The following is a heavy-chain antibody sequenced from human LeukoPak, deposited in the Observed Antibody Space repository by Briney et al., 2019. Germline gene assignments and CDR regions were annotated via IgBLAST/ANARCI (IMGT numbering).Heavy chain of an antibody. D-gene: IGHD3-22*01. Sequence: SVKVSCKASGGTFSSYAISWMRQAPGQGLEWMGRIIPIFGTANYAQKFQGRVTITTDESTSTAYMELSSLRSEDTAVYYCARGGRPYYYDSSGYFFDYWGQGTLVTVSS. V-gene: IGHV1-69*05. CDR2: IIPIFGTA. J-gene: IGHJ4*02. CDR3: ARGGRPYYYDSSGYFFDY. CDR1: GGTFSSYA.